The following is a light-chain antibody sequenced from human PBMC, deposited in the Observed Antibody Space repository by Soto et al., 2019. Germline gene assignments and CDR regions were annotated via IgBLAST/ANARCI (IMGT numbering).Light chain of an antibody. Sequence: QSALTQPASVSGSPGQSITISCTGTSSDVGSYNLVSWYQQHPGKAPKLMIYEGSKRPSGVSNRFSGSKSGNTASLTISGVQAEDEADDYCCSYAGSSSHVVFGGGTKGTVL. CDR1: SSDVGSYNL. J-gene: IGLJ2*01. V-gene: IGLV2-23*01. CDR2: EGS. CDR3: CSYAGSSSHVV.